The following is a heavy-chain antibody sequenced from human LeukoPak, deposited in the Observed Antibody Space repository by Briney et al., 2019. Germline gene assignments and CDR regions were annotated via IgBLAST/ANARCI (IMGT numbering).Heavy chain of an antibody. Sequence: SETQSLTCAVHGGSFSGYYWSWIRQPPGKGLEWIGEINHSGSTNYNPSLKSRVTISVDTSKNQFSLKLSSVTAADTAVYYCARNSMVSDAFDIWGQGTMVTVSS. V-gene: IGHV4-34*01. CDR1: GGSFSGYY. CDR3: ARNSMVSDAFDI. CDR2: INHSGST. J-gene: IGHJ3*02. D-gene: IGHD2-8*01.